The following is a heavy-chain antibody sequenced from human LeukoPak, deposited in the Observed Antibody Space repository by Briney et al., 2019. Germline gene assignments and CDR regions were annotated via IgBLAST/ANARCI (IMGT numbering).Heavy chain of an antibody. D-gene: IGHD3-9*01. CDR2: ISGSGGST. CDR3: AKPMLRYFDCPPFDY. CDR1: GFTFSSYA. V-gene: IGHV3-23*01. Sequence: GGSLRLSCAASGFTFSSYAMSWVRQAPGKGLEWVSAISGSGGSTYYADSVKGRFTISRDNSKNTLYLQMNSLRAEDTAVYYCAKPMLRYFDCPPFDYCGQGTLVTVSS. J-gene: IGHJ4*02.